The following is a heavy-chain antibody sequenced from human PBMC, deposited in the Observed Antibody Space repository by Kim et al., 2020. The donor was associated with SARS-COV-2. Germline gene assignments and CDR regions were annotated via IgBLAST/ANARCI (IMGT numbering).Heavy chain of an antibody. CDR1: GFTFSSYE. Sequence: GGSLRLSCAASGFTFSSYEMNWVRQAPGKGLEWVSYISSSGSTIYYADSVKGRFTISRDNAKNSLYLQMNSLRAEDTAVYYCAREMFVWSDYYDSSGYNSLFDYWGQGTLVTVSS. J-gene: IGHJ4*02. V-gene: IGHV3-48*03. CDR3: AREMFVWSDYYDSSGYNSLFDY. CDR2: ISSSGSTI. D-gene: IGHD3-22*01.